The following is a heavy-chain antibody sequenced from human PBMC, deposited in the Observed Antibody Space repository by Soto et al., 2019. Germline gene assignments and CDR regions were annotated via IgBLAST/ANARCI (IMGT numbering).Heavy chain of an antibody. D-gene: IGHD3-3*01. CDR1: GGSISGGDYY. CDR3: ARDGFLEWLGGFDP. Sequence: QVQLQESGPGMVKPSQTLSLTCTVSGGSISGGDYYWSWIRQSPGKGLEWIGYIHYNGGTSYNSSLTSRLTMSVDTSKNQFSLKLSAVTAANTAVYYFARDGFLEWLGGFDPWGQGTLVIVSS. CDR2: IHYNGGT. V-gene: IGHV4-30-4*01. J-gene: IGHJ5*02.